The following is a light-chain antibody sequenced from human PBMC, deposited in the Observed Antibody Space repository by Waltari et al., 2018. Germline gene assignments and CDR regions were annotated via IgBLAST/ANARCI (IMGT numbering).Light chain of an antibody. V-gene: IGKV3D-20*01. Sequence: EIVLTQSPATLSLSPGERATLSCGASLSVSSNYLAWYQQKPDLAPRLLIYDASSRATGIPDRFSGSGSGTDFTLTISRLEPEDFAVYYCQQYGSSPRTFGGGTKVEIK. CDR1: LSVSSNY. J-gene: IGKJ4*01. CDR3: QQYGSSPRT. CDR2: DAS.